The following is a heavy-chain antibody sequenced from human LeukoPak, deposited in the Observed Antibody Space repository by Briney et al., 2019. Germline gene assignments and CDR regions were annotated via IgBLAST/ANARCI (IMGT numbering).Heavy chain of an antibody. CDR1: GYSISSGYY. Sequence: SETLSLTCAVSGYSISSGYYWGWIRQPPGKGLEWIGSIYHSGSTYYNPSLKSRVTISVDTSKYQFSLKLSSVTAADTAVYYCARDEEGFGELLGYFDYWGQGTLVTVSS. D-gene: IGHD3-10*01. J-gene: IGHJ4*02. V-gene: IGHV4-38-2*02. CDR2: IYHSGST. CDR3: ARDEEGFGELLGYFDY.